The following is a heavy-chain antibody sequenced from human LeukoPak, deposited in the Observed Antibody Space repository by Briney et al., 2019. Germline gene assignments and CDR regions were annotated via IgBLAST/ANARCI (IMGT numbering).Heavy chain of an antibody. CDR1: GGSISSYY. Sequence: SETLSLTCTVSGGSISSYYWSWIRQPPGKGLEWIGYIYYSGSTNYNPSLKSRVTISVDTSKNQFSLKLSSVTAADTAVYYCARDFFLYWSIAAGAFDIWGQGTMVTVSS. J-gene: IGHJ3*02. D-gene: IGHD6-6*01. CDR3: ARDFFLYWSIAAGAFDI. CDR2: IYYSGST. V-gene: IGHV4-59*12.